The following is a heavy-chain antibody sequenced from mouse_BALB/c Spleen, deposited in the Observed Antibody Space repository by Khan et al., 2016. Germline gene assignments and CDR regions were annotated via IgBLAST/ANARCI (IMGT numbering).Heavy chain of an antibody. CDR1: GFTFSSFG. CDR2: ISSGSSAI. J-gene: IGHJ2*01. V-gene: IGHV5-17*02. Sequence: EVELVESGGGLVQPGGSRKLSCAASGFTFSSFGMHWVRQAPEKGLEWVAFISSGSSAIYYADTVKGRFTISRDNPTTTLFLQMTSLRSEDTAMYYCGRGDYWGQGTTLTVSS. CDR3: GRGDY.